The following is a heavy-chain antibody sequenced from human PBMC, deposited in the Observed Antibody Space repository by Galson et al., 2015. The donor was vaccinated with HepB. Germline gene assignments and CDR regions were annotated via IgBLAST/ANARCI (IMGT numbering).Heavy chain of an antibody. J-gene: IGHJ4*02. CDR2: INWNSVTT. Sequence: SLRLSCAASGFTFDDYGMSWVRQVPGKGLEWVSGINWNSVTTGYVDSVKGRFIISRDNAKNSLYLQMNSLRAEDTALYYCARETYYYDSNGYYYVEGFDLWGQGTLVTVSS. CDR3: ARETYYYDSNGYYYVEGFDL. V-gene: IGHV3-20*04. CDR1: GFTFDDYG. D-gene: IGHD3-22*01.